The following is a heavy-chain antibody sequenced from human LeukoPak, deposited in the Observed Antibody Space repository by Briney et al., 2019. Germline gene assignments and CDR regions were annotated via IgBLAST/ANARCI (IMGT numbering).Heavy chain of an antibody. D-gene: IGHD1-26*01. CDR1: GFTFDDYA. CDR2: ISWNSGSI. V-gene: IGHV3-9*01. J-gene: IGHJ4*02. CDR3: AKGEWELLGGHYFAY. Sequence: GGSLRLSCAASGFTFDDYAMHWVRQAPGKGLEWVSGISWNSGSIGYADSVKSRFTISRDNAKNSLYLQMNSLRAEDTAVYYCAKGEWELLGGHYFAYWGQGTLVTVSS.